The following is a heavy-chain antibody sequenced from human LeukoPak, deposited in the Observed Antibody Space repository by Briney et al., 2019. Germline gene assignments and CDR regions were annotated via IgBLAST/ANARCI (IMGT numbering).Heavy chain of an antibody. Sequence: GGSLRLSCAASGFTFGYYGMHWVRQAPGKGLEWVAFIRYDGSNKYYANSVKGRFTISRDNSKNTLYLQMDSLRAEDTAVYYCAKGRVPAAIPEYFQHWGQGTLVTVSS. CDR2: IRYDGSNK. D-gene: IGHD2-2*01. CDR1: GFTFGYYG. J-gene: IGHJ1*01. V-gene: IGHV3-30*02. CDR3: AKGRVPAAIPEYFQH.